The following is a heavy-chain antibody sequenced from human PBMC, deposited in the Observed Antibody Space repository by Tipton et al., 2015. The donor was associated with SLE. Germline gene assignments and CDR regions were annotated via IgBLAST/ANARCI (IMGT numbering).Heavy chain of an antibody. CDR3: AREGADSSGWNYYFLSMDV. Sequence: TLSLTCAVYGGSFSGYYWSWIRQPPGKGLEWIGNIYNSGTTYYTPSLNSRLTISIDTSKNQFSLNLTSATAADTAVYYCAREGADSSGWNYYFLSMDVWGKGTTVTVSS. CDR2: IYNSGTT. V-gene: IGHV4-34*09. D-gene: IGHD6-25*01. J-gene: IGHJ6*03. CDR1: GGSFSGYY.